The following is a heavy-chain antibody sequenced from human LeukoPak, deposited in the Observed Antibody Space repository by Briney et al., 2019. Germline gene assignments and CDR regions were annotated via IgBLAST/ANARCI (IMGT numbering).Heavy chain of an antibody. Sequence: GGSLRLSCAASGFTFSSYEMNWVRQVPGKGLEWVSYISSSGSTIYYADSVKGRFTISRDNAKNSLYLQMNSLRAEDTAVYYCARIRSNYRGYFDYWGQGTLVTVSS. V-gene: IGHV3-48*03. J-gene: IGHJ4*02. CDR2: ISSSGSTI. CDR1: GFTFSSYE. CDR3: ARIRSNYRGYFDY. D-gene: IGHD4-11*01.